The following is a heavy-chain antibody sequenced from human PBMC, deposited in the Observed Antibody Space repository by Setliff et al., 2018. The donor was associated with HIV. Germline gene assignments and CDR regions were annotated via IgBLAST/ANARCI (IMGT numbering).Heavy chain of an antibody. V-gene: IGHV1-46*01. CDR3: AREGSFVPAAPLGNGNRILDF. CDR2: INPSGGST. Sequence: ASVKVSCKASGYTFTNYYMHWVRQAPGQGLERMGIINPSGGSTSHAQKFQGRVNMTRDTSTSTVHMEVSSLRSEDTAVYYCAREGSFVPAAPLGNGNRILDFWGQGTLVTVSS. J-gene: IGHJ4*02. CDR1: GYTFTNYY. D-gene: IGHD2-2*01.